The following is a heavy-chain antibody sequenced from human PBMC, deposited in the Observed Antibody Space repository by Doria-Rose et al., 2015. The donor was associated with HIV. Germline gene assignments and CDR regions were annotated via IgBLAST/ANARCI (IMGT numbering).Heavy chain of an antibody. V-gene: IGHV2-26*01. J-gene: IGHJ4*02. Sequence: QVTLKESGPVLVKPTETLTLTCTVSGVSLSSPVMGVSWIRQPPGKALEWLANIFSDDERSYKASLKSRLTITRGTSNSQVVLTMTDMDPVDTATYYCARIKSSRWYHKYYFDFWGQGTLVIVSA. CDR3: ARIKSSRWYHKYYFDF. CDR1: GVSLSSPVMG. CDR2: IFSDDER. D-gene: IGHD6-13*01.